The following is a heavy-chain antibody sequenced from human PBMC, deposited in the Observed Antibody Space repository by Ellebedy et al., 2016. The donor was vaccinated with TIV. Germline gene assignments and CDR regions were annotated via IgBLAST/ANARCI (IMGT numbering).Heavy chain of an antibody. CDR1: GGTFSSYA. Sequence: ASVKVSCKASGGTFSSYAISWVRQAPGQGLEWMGRIIPILGIANYAQKFQGRVTITADKSTSTAYMELSSLRSEDTAVYYCARDVEMATIGGYWGQGTLVTVSS. J-gene: IGHJ4*02. D-gene: IGHD5-24*01. CDR2: IIPILGIA. V-gene: IGHV1-69*04. CDR3: ARDVEMATIGGY.